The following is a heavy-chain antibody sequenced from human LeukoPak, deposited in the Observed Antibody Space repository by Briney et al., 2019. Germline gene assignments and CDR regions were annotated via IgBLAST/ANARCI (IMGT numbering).Heavy chain of an antibody. V-gene: IGHV4-4*09. CDR3: ARRRGGYGEGEFPY. J-gene: IGHJ4*02. Sequence: SETLSLTCTVSGGSISSYYWSWIRQPPGKGLEWIGYIYTSGGTNYNPSLNSRVTISADTSGNRFSLKLTSVTAADTAVYYCARRRGGYGEGEFPYWGQGTLVTVSA. CDR2: IYTSGGT. D-gene: IGHD4-17*01. CDR1: GGSISSYY.